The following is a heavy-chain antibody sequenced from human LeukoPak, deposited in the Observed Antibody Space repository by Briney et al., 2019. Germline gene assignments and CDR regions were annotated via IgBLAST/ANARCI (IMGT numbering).Heavy chain of an antibody. Sequence: PSETLSLTCAVYGGSFSGYYWSWIRQPPGKGLEWIGEINHSGSTNYNPSLKSRVTISVDTSKNQFSLKLSSVTAADTAVYYCARGRRYSSSSGGNWFDPWGQGTLVTVSS. V-gene: IGHV4-34*01. CDR3: ARGRRYSSSSGGNWFDP. D-gene: IGHD6-6*01. CDR1: GGSFSGYY. J-gene: IGHJ5*02. CDR2: INHSGST.